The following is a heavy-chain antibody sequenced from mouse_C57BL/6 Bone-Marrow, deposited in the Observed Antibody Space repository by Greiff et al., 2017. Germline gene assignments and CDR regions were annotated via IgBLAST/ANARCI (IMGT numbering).Heavy chain of an antibody. V-gene: IGHV2-6*01. CDR1: GFSLPSYG. Sequence: VQLVVSGPGLVAPSQSLSITCTVPGFSLPSYGVDWVRQSPGKGLACLGVIWGVGSTNYNSALKSRLSISKDNSKSKVFLKMNSPQNDDTSMYYCARTVYKGFDYWGQGTLVNVSA. CDR3: ARTVYKGFDY. CDR2: IWGVGST. J-gene: IGHJ3*01.